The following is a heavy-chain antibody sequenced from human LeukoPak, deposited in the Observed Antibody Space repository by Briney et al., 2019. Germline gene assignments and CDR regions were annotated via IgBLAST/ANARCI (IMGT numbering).Heavy chain of an antibody. CDR1: GFTFSNFG. D-gene: IGHD3-10*01. Sequence: PGGSLRLSCAASGFTFSNFGMHWVRQAPGKGLEWVTFIYHDENVKYYADSVKGRFTISRENSKNTLFLQMNNLRPEDTAVYYCAKDLDGWGSYDYWGQGTLVTVSS. V-gene: IGHV3-30*02. CDR2: IYHDENVK. CDR3: AKDLDGWGSYDY. J-gene: IGHJ4*02.